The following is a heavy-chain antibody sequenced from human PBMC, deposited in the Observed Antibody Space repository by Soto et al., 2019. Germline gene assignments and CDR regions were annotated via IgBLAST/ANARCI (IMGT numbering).Heavy chain of an antibody. D-gene: IGHD5-18*01. CDR2: ISSSSSYI. V-gene: IGHV3-21*01. Sequence: EVQLVECGGGLVKPGGSLRLSCAASGFTFSSYSMNWVRQAPGKGLEWVSSISSSSSYIYYADSVKGRFTISRDNAKNSLYLQMNSLRAEDTAVYYCARDVDTAMVIGDYYGMDVWGQGTTVTVSS. J-gene: IGHJ6*02. CDR1: GFTFSSYS. CDR3: ARDVDTAMVIGDYYGMDV.